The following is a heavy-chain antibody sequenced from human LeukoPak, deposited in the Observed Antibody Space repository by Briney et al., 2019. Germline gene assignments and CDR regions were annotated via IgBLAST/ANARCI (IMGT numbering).Heavy chain of an antibody. CDR2: IYYSGST. Sequence: SETLSLTCTVSAGSISSGGYYWSWIRQHPGKGLEWMRYIYYSGSTYYNPSLKSRVTISVDTSKNQFSLKLSSVTAAATAVYYCARESAPKAKEVPAATGMDVWGQGTTVTVSS. J-gene: IGHJ6*02. V-gene: IGHV4-31*03. CDR1: AGSISSGGYY. CDR3: ARESAPKAKEVPAATGMDV. D-gene: IGHD2-2*01.